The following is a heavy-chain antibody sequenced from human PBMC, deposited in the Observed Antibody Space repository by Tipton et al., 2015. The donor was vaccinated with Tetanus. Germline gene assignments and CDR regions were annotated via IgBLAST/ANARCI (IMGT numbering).Heavy chain of an antibody. V-gene: IGHV3-21*01. CDR3: ARDPRGVYAIADYFDY. D-gene: IGHD2-8*01. CDR1: GFTFSSYS. J-gene: IGHJ4*02. Sequence: SLRLSCAASGFTFSSYSMNWVRQAPGKGLEWVSSISSSSSYIYYADSVKGRFTISRDNAKNSLYLQMNSLRAEDTAVYYCARDPRGVYAIADYFDYWGQGTLVTVSS. CDR2: ISSSSSYI.